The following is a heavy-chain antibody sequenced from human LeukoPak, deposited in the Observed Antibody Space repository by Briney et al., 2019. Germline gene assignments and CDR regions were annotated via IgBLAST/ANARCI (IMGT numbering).Heavy chain of an antibody. CDR1: GFTFSDYY. CDR3: AREIRGYSYFDY. D-gene: IGHD1-26*01. J-gene: IGHJ4*02. V-gene: IGHV3-11*01. CDR2: ISSSGSTI. Sequence: PGGSLRLSCAASGFTFSDYYMNWIRQAPGKGLEWVSYISSSGSTIYYADSVKGRFTISRDNAKNSLYLQMNSLRAEDAAVYYCAREIRGYSYFDYWGQGTLVTVSS.